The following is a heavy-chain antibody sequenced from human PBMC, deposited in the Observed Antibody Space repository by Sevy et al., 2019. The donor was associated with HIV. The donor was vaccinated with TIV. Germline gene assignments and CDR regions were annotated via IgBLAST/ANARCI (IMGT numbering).Heavy chain of an antibody. J-gene: IGHJ4*02. V-gene: IGHV3-7*01. Sequence: GGSLRLSCAASGFSFSNYWMHWVCQAPGKGLEWVANIKQDESEKYYVASVKGRFTISRDNAKNSVYLEMNSLRPEDTAIYYCAKGNSGSFDYWGQGTLLTVSS. CDR2: IKQDESEK. D-gene: IGHD3-22*01. CDR1: GFSFSNYW. CDR3: AKGNSGSFDY.